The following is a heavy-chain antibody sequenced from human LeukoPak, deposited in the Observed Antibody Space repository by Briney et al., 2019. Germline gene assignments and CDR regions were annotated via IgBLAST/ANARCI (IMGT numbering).Heavy chain of an antibody. CDR2: VSFDGGKT. D-gene: IGHD3-10*01. CDR1: GFTFTSYA. V-gene: IGHV3-30*18. J-gene: IGHJ4*02. Sequence: GGSLRLSCAASGFTFTSYAMHWVRQTPDKGLEWMAVVSFDGGKTYYADSVKGRFTISRDNSKNTLYLQMNSLRAEDTAVYYCAKDKGVTWDSRLDYWGQGTLVTVSS. CDR3: AKDKGVTWDSRLDY.